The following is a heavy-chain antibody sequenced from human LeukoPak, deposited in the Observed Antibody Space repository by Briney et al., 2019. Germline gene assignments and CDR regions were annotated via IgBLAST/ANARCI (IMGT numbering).Heavy chain of an antibody. Sequence: ASVKVSCKASGGTFSSYAINWVRQAPGQGLEWMGGILPIFATANYVQKFRGRVTITTDESTSTAYMELSSLRSEDTAVYYCARGPTVTVDYYYYMDVWGKGTTVTVSS. CDR2: ILPIFATA. CDR3: ARGPTVTVDYYYYMDV. CDR1: GGTFSSYA. D-gene: IGHD4-11*01. J-gene: IGHJ6*03. V-gene: IGHV1-69*05.